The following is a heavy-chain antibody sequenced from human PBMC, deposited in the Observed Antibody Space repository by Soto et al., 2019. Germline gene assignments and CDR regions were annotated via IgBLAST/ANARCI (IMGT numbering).Heavy chain of an antibody. J-gene: IGHJ6*03. Sequence: EVQLVESGGGLVQPGGSLRLSCAASGFTFTTYWMTWVRQAPGKGLEWVANIKQDGSEKYYVDSVKGRFTISRDNAKNSLYLQMNSLRAEDTAVYYCADSGSYTDVWGKGTTVIASS. V-gene: IGHV3-7*01. D-gene: IGHD3-22*01. CDR2: IKQDGSEK. CDR3: ADSGSYTDV. CDR1: GFTFTTYW.